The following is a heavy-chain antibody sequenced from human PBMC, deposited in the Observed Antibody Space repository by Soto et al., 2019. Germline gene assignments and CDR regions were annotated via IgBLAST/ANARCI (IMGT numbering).Heavy chain of an antibody. CDR2: MNPNSGNT. D-gene: IGHD6-6*01. J-gene: IGHJ6*02. V-gene: IGHV1-8*01. CDR1: GYTFTSYD. CDR3: ASDIQQLVRAYYYYGMDV. Sequence: ASVKVSCKASGYTFTSYDINWVRQATGQGLEWMGWMNPNSGNTGYAQKFQGRVTMTTDTSMSTAYMELRSLRSDDTAVYYCASDIQQLVRAYYYYGMDVWGQGTTVTVSS.